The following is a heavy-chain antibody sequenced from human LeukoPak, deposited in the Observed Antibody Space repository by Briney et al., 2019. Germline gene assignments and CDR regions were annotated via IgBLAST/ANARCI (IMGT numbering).Heavy chain of an antibody. CDR1: GYTFTSYD. CDR3: ARIAVAEDFDY. Sequence: ASVEVSCKASGYTFTSYDINWVRQATGQGLEWMGWMNPNSGNTGYALKFQGRVTMTRNTSISTAYMELSSLRSEDTAVYYCARIAVAEDFDYWGQGTLVTVSS. CDR2: MNPNSGNT. J-gene: IGHJ4*02. D-gene: IGHD6-19*01. V-gene: IGHV1-8*01.